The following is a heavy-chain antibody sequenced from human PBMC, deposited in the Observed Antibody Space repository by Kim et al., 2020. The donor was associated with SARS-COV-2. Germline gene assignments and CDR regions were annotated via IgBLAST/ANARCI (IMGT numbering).Heavy chain of an antibody. V-gene: IGHV1-8*01. CDR3: ARQGYCSGGSCYRRGAFDY. CDR1: GYTFTSYD. J-gene: IGHJ4*02. Sequence: ASVKVSCKASGYTFTSYDINWVRQATGQGLEWMGWMNPNSGNTGYAQKFQGRVTMTRNTSISTAYMELSSLRSEDTAVYYCARQGYCSGGSCYRRGAFDYWGQGTLVTVSS. D-gene: IGHD2-15*01. CDR2: MNPNSGNT.